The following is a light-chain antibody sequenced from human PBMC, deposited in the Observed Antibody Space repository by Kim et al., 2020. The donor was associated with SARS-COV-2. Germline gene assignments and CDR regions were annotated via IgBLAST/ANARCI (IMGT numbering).Light chain of an antibody. CDR3: QQSYITPLT. CDR2: AAS. Sequence: DIQMTQSPSTLSASVGDRVTITCRTTQSISSHLKWYQQKPGRAPKLLISAASTLQGGVPSRFSGSGSETDFTLTISSLQPEDFATYFCQQSYITPLTFGPGTKVYIK. CDR1: QSISSH. J-gene: IGKJ3*01. V-gene: IGKV1-39*01.